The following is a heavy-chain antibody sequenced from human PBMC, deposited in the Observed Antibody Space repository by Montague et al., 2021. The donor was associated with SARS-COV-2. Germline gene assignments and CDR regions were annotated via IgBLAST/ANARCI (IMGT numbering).Heavy chain of an antibody. V-gene: IGHV4-34*01. Sequence: SETLSLTCAVCGGSFSGYYWNWIRQPPGKGLEWIGEINHSGSTNYNPSLKSRVTISVDTSKNQFSLKLSSVTAADTAVYYCVVVTLGPWGRGFDYWGRGTLATVSS. CDR1: GGSFSGYY. CDR3: VVVTLGPWGRGFDY. CDR2: INHSGST. D-gene: IGHD2-15*01. J-gene: IGHJ4*02.